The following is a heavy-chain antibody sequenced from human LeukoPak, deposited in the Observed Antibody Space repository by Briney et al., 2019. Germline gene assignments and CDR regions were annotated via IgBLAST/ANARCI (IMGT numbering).Heavy chain of an antibody. CDR2: IYTSGST. CDR3: ARSTMISSYYYYGMDV. CDR1: GGSISSYY. V-gene: IGHV4-4*07. D-gene: IGHD3-22*01. J-gene: IGHJ6*02. Sequence: PSETLSLTCTVSGGSISSYYWSWIRQPAGKGLEWIGRIYTSGSTNYNPSLKSRVTMSVDTSKNQFSLKLSSVTAADTAVYYCARSTMISSYYYYGMDVWGQGITVTVSS.